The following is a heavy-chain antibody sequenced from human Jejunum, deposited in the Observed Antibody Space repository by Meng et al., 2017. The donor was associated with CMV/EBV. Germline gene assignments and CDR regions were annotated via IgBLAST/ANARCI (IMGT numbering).Heavy chain of an antibody. CDR3: ARGRSSNFDF. J-gene: IGHJ4*02. CDR1: GGSISSYY. V-gene: IGHV4-59*01. D-gene: IGHD2-2*01. CDR2: IYYSGTT. Sequence: LTCTVSGGSISSYYWTWIRQPPGKGLEWIGYIYYSGTTNYNPSLKSRVTMSVDTSKSQFSLKLSSVSAADTAVYYCARGRSSNFDFWGQGTLVTVSS.